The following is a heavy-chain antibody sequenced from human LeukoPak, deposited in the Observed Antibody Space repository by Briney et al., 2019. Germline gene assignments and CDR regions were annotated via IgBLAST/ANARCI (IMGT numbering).Heavy chain of an antibody. CDR2: INHSGST. Sequence: SETLSLTCAVYGGSFSGYYWTWIRQPPEKGLEWIGEINHSGSTTYNPSFKSRVTISVDTSKNHFSLSVGSVTAADTAVYYCARFPRWFDPWGQGTLVTVFS. CDR1: GGSFSGYY. J-gene: IGHJ5*02. V-gene: IGHV4-34*01. CDR3: ARFPRWFDP.